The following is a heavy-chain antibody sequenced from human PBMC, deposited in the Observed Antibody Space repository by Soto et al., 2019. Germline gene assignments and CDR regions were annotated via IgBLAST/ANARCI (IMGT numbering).Heavy chain of an antibody. Sequence: GGSLRLSCAASGFTFSSYGMHWVRQAPGKGLEWVAVISYDGSNEYYADSVKGRFTISRGNSKSTLYLQMSSLRAEDTAVYYCAKSYYYDSRGYSALRRSIDYWGQGTLVTVSS. V-gene: IGHV3-30*18. CDR2: ISYDGSNE. D-gene: IGHD3-22*01. CDR3: AKSYYYDSRGYSALRRSIDY. CDR1: GFTFSSYG. J-gene: IGHJ4*02.